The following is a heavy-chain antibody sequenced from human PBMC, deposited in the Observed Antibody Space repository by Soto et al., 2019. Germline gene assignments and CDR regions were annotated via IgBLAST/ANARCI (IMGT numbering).Heavy chain of an antibody. J-gene: IGHJ4*02. CDR1: GGSISSLVYY. V-gene: IGHV4-31*02. CDR2: IYYSGST. CDR3: AREGMATIPY. Sequence: PSETLPLTRTVAGGSISSLVYYWSRIRQHPGKGLEWIGYIYYSGSTYYNPSLKSRVTISVDTSKNQFSLKLSSVTAADTAVYYCAREGMATIPYWGQGTLVTVSS. D-gene: IGHD5-12*01.